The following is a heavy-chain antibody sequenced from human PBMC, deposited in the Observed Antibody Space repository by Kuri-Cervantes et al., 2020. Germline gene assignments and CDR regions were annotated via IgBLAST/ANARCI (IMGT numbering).Heavy chain of an antibody. D-gene: IGHD3-22*01. V-gene: IGHV1-69*06. Sequence: SVKVSCKASGGTFSSYAISWVRQAPGQGLEWMGGIIPIFGTANYAQKFQGRATITADKSTSTAYMELRSLRSDDTAVYYCARDYYDSSGPQVPHYFDYWGQGTLVTVSS. CDR1: GGTFSSYA. CDR3: ARDYYDSSGPQVPHYFDY. CDR2: IIPIFGTA. J-gene: IGHJ4*02.